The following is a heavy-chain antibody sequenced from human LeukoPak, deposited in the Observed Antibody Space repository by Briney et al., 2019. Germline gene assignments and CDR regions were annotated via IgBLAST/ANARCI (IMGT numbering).Heavy chain of an antibody. Sequence: PGGSLRLSCAASGVTFSTSAMNWVRQVPGKGLEWVSSIDYHSSHIYYAASVWGGFTISRDNARDSVYQQMDSLRDEDTAFYYCTRDPLRYLRVGHYDYWGQGTLVAVSS. CDR1: GVTFSTSA. D-gene: IGHD3-9*01. J-gene: IGHJ4*02. CDR3: TRDPLRYLRVGHYDY. CDR2: IDYHSSHI. V-gene: IGHV3-21*01.